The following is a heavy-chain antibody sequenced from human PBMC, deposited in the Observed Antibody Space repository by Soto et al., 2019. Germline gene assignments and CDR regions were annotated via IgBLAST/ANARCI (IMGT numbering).Heavy chain of an antibody. Sequence: GASVMVSCKASGYTFTSYGISWVRQAPGQGLEWMGWISAYNGNTNYAQKLQGRVTMTTDTSTSTAYMELRSLRSDDTAVYYCARGEYCSSTSCHPFDYWGQGTLVTVSS. V-gene: IGHV1-18*01. CDR2: ISAYNGNT. CDR3: ARGEYCSSTSCHPFDY. D-gene: IGHD2-2*01. CDR1: GYTFTSYG. J-gene: IGHJ4*02.